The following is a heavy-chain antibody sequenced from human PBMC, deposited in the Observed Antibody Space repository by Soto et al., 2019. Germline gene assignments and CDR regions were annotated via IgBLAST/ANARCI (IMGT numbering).Heavy chain of an antibody. V-gene: IGHV3-15*07. CDR2: IKSKTDGGTT. D-gene: IGHD3-10*01. CDR3: TTDPYRGFGELKNWFEP. Sequence: PGGSLRLSCAASGFTFSNAWMNWVRQAPGKGLEWVGRIKSKTDGGTTDYAAPVNGRFTISRDDSKNTLYLQMNSLKTEDTAVYYCTTDPYRGFGELKNWFEPWGQGTLVTVSS. J-gene: IGHJ5*02. CDR1: GFTFSNAW.